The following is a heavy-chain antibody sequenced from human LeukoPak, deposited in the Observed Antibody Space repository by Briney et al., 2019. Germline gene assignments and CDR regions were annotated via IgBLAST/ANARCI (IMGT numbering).Heavy chain of an antibody. V-gene: IGHV3-23*01. Sequence: GGSLRLSCAASGFTFNSFAMNWVRQAPGKGLEWVSSISGSDGTSHYADFVKGRFTISRDNSKNTLYLQMNRLRSEHTAAYYCAKSLGVGGYTRYKGFDQWGQGTLVVVSS. D-gene: IGHD3-16*02. CDR2: ISGSDGTS. CDR1: GFTFNSFA. J-gene: IGHJ4*02. CDR3: AKSLGVGGYTRYKGFDQ.